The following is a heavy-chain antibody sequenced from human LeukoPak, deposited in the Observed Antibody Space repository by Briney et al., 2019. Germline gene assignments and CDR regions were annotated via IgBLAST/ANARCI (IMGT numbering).Heavy chain of an antibody. Sequence: GGSLRLSCEASGFTFGNFGMTWVRQAPGKGLQWVSGITGSTTWTYYAASVKGRFTVSRDNSQNTLHLQMNSLRADDTAVYYCARELVSSGTGYFDLWGRGALVTVSS. D-gene: IGHD3-10*02. V-gene: IGHV3-23*01. J-gene: IGHJ2*01. CDR1: GFTFGNFG. CDR3: ARELVSSGTGYFDL. CDR2: ITGSTTWT.